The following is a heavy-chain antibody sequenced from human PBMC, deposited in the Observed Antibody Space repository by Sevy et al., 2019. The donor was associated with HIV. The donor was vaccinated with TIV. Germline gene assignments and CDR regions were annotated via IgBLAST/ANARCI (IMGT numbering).Heavy chain of an antibody. V-gene: IGHV1-2*02. D-gene: IGHD5-18*01. CDR3: ANKNVDTAMVFDY. J-gene: IGHJ4*02. CDR1: GYTFTGYY. CDR2: INPNSGGT. Sequence: ASVKVSCKASGYTFTGYYMHWVRQAPGQGLEWMGWINPNSGGTNYAQKFQGRVTMTRDTSISTAYMELSRLRSDDTAVYYCANKNVDTAMVFDYWGQGTLVTVSS.